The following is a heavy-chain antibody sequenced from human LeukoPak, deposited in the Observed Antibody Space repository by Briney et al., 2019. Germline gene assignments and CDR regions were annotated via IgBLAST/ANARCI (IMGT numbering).Heavy chain of an antibody. CDR1: GFTFNNYA. J-gene: IGHJ4*02. D-gene: IGHD4-17*01. CDR3: ARDYADYVGYFFFDY. V-gene: IGHV3-23*01. Sequence: SGGSLRLSCAASGFTFNNYAMNWVRQAPGKGLEWVSSIRGGGGTKYYADSAKGRFTISRDNSQNTLYLQMNSLRAEDTAVYYCARDYADYVGYFFFDYWGQGTLVTVSS. CDR2: IRGGGGTK.